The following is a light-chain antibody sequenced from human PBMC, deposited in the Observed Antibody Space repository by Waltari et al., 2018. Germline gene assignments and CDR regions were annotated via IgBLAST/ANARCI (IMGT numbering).Light chain of an antibody. V-gene: IGKV1-16*02. CDR1: QGIGNF. CDR3: QQYYSYPVT. CDR2: AAS. Sequence: DIQMTQSPSSLAPSVGDRVTITRRASQGIGNFLAWFQQQPGKAPKSLIYAASSLQSGVPSKFSASGSGTDFTLTISSLQPEDSATYYCQQYYSYPVTFGPGTKVEIK. J-gene: IGKJ3*01.